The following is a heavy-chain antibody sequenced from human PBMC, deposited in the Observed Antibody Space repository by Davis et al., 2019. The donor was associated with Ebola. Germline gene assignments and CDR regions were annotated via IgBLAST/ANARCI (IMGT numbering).Heavy chain of an antibody. J-gene: IGHJ4*02. CDR2: ISYDGSNK. V-gene: IGHV3-30*18. D-gene: IGHD1-26*01. CDR3: AKDGGSYYSHYFDY. CDR1: GFTFSSYG. Sequence: GGSLRLSCAASGFTFSSYGMHWVRQAPGKGLEWVAVISYDGSNKYYADSVKGRFTISRDNSKNTLYLQMNSLRAEDTAVYYCAKDGGSYYSHYFDYWGQGTLVTVSS.